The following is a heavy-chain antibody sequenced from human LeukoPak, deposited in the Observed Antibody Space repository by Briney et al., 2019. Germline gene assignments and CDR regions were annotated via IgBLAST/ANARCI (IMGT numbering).Heavy chain of an antibody. D-gene: IGHD3-22*01. CDR1: GFTFSSYS. V-gene: IGHV3-20*04. CDR3: ARGEYNYYDSSAYYYYFDC. J-gene: IGHJ4*02. Sequence: GSLRLSCAASGFTFSSYSMNWVRQAPGKGLEWVSGINWSGGSTGYADSVKGRFTISRDNAKNSLYLQMNSLSAEDTALYYCARGEYNYYDSSAYYYYFDCWGQGTLVTVSS. CDR2: INWSGGST.